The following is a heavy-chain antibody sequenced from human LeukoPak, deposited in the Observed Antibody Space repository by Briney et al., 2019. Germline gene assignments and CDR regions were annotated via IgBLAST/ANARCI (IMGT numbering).Heavy chain of an antibody. V-gene: IGHV3-33*06. CDR1: GFTFSSYG. CDR2: IWYDGSNK. J-gene: IGHJ4*02. D-gene: IGHD3-22*01. Sequence: PGGSLRLSCAASGFTFSSYGMHWVRQAPGKGLEWVAVIWYDGSNKYYADSVKGRFTISRDNSKNTLYQQMNSLRAVDTAVYYCAKDKLRDYDSSGSFDYWGQGTLVTVSS. CDR3: AKDKLRDYDSSGSFDY.